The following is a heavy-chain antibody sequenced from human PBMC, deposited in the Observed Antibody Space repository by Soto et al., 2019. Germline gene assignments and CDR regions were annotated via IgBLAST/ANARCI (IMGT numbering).Heavy chain of an antibody. CDR2: ISGSGGNA. CDR3: AKDGASGSYPPYYYFGMDV. V-gene: IGHV3-23*01. D-gene: IGHD1-26*01. CDR1: GFTFSSYA. J-gene: IGHJ6*02. Sequence: GGSLRLSCAASGFTFSSYAMNWVRQAPGKGLEWVSTISGSGGNAYYADSVKGRFSISRDNSKNTLRLQMNSLRADDTAIYYCAKDGASGSYPPYYYFGMDVWGQGTTVTVS.